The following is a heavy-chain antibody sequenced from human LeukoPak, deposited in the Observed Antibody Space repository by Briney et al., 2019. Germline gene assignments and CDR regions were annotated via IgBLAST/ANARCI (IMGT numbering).Heavy chain of an antibody. J-gene: IGHJ4*02. CDR3: ARGRIAVAGTDYFDY. CDR1: GGSFSGYY. D-gene: IGHD6-19*01. Sequence: SETLSLTCAVYGGSFSGYYWSWIRQPPGKGLERIGEINHSGSTNYNPSLKSRVTISVDTSKNQFSLKLSSVTAADTAVYYCARGRIAVAGTDYFDYWGQGTLVTVSS. CDR2: INHSGST. V-gene: IGHV4-34*01.